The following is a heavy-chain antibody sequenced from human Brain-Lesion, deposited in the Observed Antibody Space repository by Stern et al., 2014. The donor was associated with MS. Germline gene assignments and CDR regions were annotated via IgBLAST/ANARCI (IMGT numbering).Heavy chain of an antibody. V-gene: IGHV4-39*01. CDR1: GGSISSSSYY. CDR2: IYYSGFT. J-gene: IGHJ4*02. D-gene: IGHD1-26*01. CDR3: ARHDSVPRPSQLYSARDRGPGYFDY. Sequence: VQLVESGPGLVKPSETLSLTCTVSGGSISSSSYYWAWIRQPPGKGLEWIGNIYYSGFTYYDPSLKSRVPISVDTSKTQFSLKLSSVPAADTAVYYCARHDSVPRPSQLYSARDRGPGYFDYWGQGTLVTVSS.